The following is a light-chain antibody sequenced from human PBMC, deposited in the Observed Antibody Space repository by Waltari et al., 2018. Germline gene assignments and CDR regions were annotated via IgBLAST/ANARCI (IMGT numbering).Light chain of an antibody. CDR3: YSTDSSGNHRGV. Sequence: SYELTQPPSVSVSPGQTARIICSGDVLPRKYAYWYQQKSGQAPVPVIYEDSKRPSGIPGGFSGSSSGTVATLTISGAQVEDEGVYYCYSTDSSGNHRGVFGGGTTLTVL. CDR2: EDS. V-gene: IGLV3-10*01. J-gene: IGLJ3*02. CDR1: VLPRKY.